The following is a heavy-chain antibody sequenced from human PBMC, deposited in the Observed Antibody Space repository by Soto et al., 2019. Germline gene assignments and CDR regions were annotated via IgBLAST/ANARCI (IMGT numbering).Heavy chain of an antibody. CDR2: INGDGSST. CDR3: ARGIQWRYGMDV. J-gene: IGHJ6*02. D-gene: IGHD5-12*01. CDR1: GFAFDSHW. Sequence: EVQLVESGGGLVQPGGSLRLSCAAAGFAFDSHWMHWVRHAPGKGRVWVSRINGDGSSTFYAYSVKGRFTISRDNGRNTVYLQMYIRTAEDTAVHYCARGIQWRYGMDVWGQGTTGTVSS. V-gene: IGHV3-74*01.